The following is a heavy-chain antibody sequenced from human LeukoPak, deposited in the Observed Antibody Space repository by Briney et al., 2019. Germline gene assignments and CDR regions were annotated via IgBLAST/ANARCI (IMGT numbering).Heavy chain of an antibody. CDR3: ARVGYSKSYFDY. CDR2: IYTSGST. V-gene: IGHV4-4*07. D-gene: IGHD5-12*01. Sequence: SETLSLTCTVSGGSISSYYWSWIRQPAGKGLEWIGRIYTSGSTNYNPSLKSRVTMSVDTSKNQFSLKLSSVTAADTAVYYCARVGYSKSYFDYWGQEPWSPSPQ. J-gene: IGHJ4*01. CDR1: GGSISSYY.